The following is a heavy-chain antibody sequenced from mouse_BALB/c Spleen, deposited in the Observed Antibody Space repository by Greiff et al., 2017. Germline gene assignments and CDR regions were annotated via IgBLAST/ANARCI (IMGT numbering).Heavy chain of an antibody. D-gene: IGHD2-1*01. CDR1: GYTFTSYY. J-gene: IGHJ3*01. CDR2: IYPGDGST. V-gene: IGHV1S56*01. Sequence: VQLQESGPELVKPGASVKMSCKASGYTFTSYYIHWVKQRPGQGLEWIGWIYPGDGSTKYNEKFKGKTTLTADKSSSTAYMLLSSLTSEDSAIYFCARGGGNPGWCAYWGQGTLVTVSA. CDR3: ARGGGNPGWCAY.